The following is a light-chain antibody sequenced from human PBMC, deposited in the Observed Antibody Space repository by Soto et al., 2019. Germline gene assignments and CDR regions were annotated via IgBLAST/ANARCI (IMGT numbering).Light chain of an antibody. CDR1: QSVRSY. J-gene: IGKJ4*01. V-gene: IGKV3-11*01. Sequence: EIVLTQSPDTLSLSPGERATLSCRASQSVRSYLAWYRQKPGQAPRLLIYDASNRATGIPARFSGSGSGTDFTLTISSLEPEDFAVYYCQQYSDWPPVTFGGGTKVEIK. CDR3: QQYSDWPPVT. CDR2: DAS.